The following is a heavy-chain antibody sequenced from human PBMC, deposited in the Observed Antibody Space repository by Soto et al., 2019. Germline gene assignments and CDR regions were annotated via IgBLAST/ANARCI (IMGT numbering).Heavy chain of an antibody. CDR1: GGTFSSYA. J-gene: IGHJ6*02. Sequence: QVQLVQSGAEVKKPGSSVKVSCKASGGTFSSYAISWVRQAPGQGLEWMGGIIPIFGTANYAQKFQGRVTITEDESTSTAYVELSSLRSEDTAVYYCARGGYRGQQPPYYDYGMDVWGQGTTVTVSS. CDR2: IIPIFGTA. V-gene: IGHV1-69*01. D-gene: IGHD3-10*01. CDR3: ARGGYRGQQPPYYDYGMDV.